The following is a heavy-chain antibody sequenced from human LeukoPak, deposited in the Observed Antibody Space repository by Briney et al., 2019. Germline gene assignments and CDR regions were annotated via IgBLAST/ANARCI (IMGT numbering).Heavy chain of an antibody. J-gene: IGHJ4*02. CDR2: INHSGST. V-gene: IGHV4-34*01. D-gene: IGHD4-17*01. CDR1: GVSFSGYY. Sequence: SQTLSLTCAVYGVSFSGYYWRWIRQPPGKGLEWIGEINHSGSTNYNPSLKSRVTISVDTSKNQFSLKLSSVTAADTAVYYCARGPYGDYRTPFGYWGQGTLVTVSS. CDR3: ARGPYGDYRTPFGY.